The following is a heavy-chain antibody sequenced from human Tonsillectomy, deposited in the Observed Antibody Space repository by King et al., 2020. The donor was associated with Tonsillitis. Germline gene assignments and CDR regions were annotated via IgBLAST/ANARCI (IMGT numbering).Heavy chain of an antibody. CDR1: GFPFSSYT. D-gene: IGHD2-15*01. CDR3: AIVGYCSGGSCARSRGILNYYYGMDV. CDR2: VSGSRSYI. V-gene: IGHV3-21*01. Sequence: VQLVESGGGLVKPGGSLRLSCAASGFPFSSYTMNWVRQAPGRGLEWVSSVSGSRSYIYYADSVKGRFTISRDNSKNLLSLQMNSLVAEDTAVYYCAIVGYCSGGSCARSRGILNYYYGMDVWGQGTTVSVSS. J-gene: IGHJ6*02.